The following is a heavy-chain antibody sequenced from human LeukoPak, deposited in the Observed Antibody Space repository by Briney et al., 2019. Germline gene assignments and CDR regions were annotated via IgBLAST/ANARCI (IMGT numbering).Heavy chain of an antibody. CDR3: ARALHDYGDSYYFDY. J-gene: IGHJ4*02. D-gene: IGHD4-17*01. V-gene: IGHV3-7*01. CDR2: INHNGNVN. CDR1: GFTFSSYW. Sequence: GGSPRLSCAASGFTFSSYWMNWARQAPGKGLEWVASINHNGNVNYYVDSVKGRFTISRDNAKNSLYLQMNSLRAEDTAVYYCARALHDYGDSYYFDYWGQGTLVTVSS.